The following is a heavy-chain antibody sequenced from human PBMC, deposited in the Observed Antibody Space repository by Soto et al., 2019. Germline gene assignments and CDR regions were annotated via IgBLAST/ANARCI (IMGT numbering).Heavy chain of an antibody. CDR3: ALPYGGKGAFDI. Sequence: SGPTLVKPTQTLTLTYTFSGFSLSTSGVGVGWIRQPPGKALEWLALIYWDDDKRYSPSLKSRLTITKDTSKNQVVLTMTNMDPVDTATYYCALPYGGKGAFDIWGQGTMVTVSS. J-gene: IGHJ3*02. D-gene: IGHD4-17*01. V-gene: IGHV2-5*02. CDR1: GFSLSTSGVG. CDR2: IYWDDDK.